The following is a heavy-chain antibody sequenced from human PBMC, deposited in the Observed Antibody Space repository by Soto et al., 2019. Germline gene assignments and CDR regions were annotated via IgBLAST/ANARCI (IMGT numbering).Heavy chain of an antibody. CDR1: GGTFSSYA. V-gene: IGHV1-69*06. J-gene: IGHJ6*02. D-gene: IGHD6-13*01. CDR3: ASSVAAAAYYYGMDV. CDR2: IIPIFGTA. Sequence: SVKVSCKASGGTFSSYAISWVRQAPGQGLEWMGGIIPIFGTANYAQKFQGRVTITADKSTSTAYMELSSLGSEDTAVYYCASSVAAAAYYYGMDVWGQGTTVTVSS.